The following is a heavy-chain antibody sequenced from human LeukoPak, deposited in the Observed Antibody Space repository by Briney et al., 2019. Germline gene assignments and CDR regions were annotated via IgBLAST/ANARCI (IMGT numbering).Heavy chain of an antibody. J-gene: IGHJ5*02. Sequence: GGSLRLSCAASGFTFSSYAMHWVRQAPGKGLEWVAVISYDGSNKYYADSVKGRFTISRDNAKNSLYLQMNSLRAEDTAVYYCARDPSPDIVVVVAATLVWFDPWGQGTLVTVSS. CDR2: ISYDGSNK. V-gene: IGHV3-30-3*01. CDR3: ARDPSPDIVVVVAATLVWFDP. CDR1: GFTFSSYA. D-gene: IGHD2-15*01.